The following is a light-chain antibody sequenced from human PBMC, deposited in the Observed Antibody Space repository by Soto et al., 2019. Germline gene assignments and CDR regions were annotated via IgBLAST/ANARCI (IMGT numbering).Light chain of an antibody. CDR3: QKYDNGPLS. V-gene: IGKV1-27*01. CDR2: AAY. J-gene: IGKJ4*01. Sequence: DIQMTQAPSSLSASVGDRVTITCRARQDISTYLAWYQQKPGKVPKLLISAAYTWQSGVPPRFSGSGSGTDFTLTISSLQSEDGATYYCQKYDNGPLSFGGGTKVEIK. CDR1: QDISTY.